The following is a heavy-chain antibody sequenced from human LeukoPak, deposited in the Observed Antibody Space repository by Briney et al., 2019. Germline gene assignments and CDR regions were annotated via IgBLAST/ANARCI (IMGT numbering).Heavy chain of an antibody. CDR3: AKRDSNDYYYSASDY. D-gene: IGHD3-22*01. V-gene: IGHV3-23*01. CDR2: ISGSGSNT. CDR1: GFTFSSYS. Sequence: GGSLRLSCAASGFTFSSYSMNWVRQAPGKGLEWVSVISGSGSNTYYADSVKGRFTISRDNSKNTLYLQMNSLRAEDTAVYYCAKRDSNDYYYSASDYWGQGTLVTVSS. J-gene: IGHJ4*02.